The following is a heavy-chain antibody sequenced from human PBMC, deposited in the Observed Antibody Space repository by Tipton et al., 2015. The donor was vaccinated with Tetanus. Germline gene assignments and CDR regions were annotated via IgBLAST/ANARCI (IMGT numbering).Heavy chain of an antibody. CDR2: IYTSGST. Sequence: LRLSCTVSGGSISSYYWSWIRQPAGKGLEWIGRIYTSGSTNYNPSLKSRVTMSVDTSKSQFSLKLSSVTAADTAVYYCASHYGSGSDDAFDIWGQGTMVTVSS. D-gene: IGHD3-10*01. CDR1: GGSISSYY. CDR3: ASHYGSGSDDAFDI. J-gene: IGHJ3*02. V-gene: IGHV4-4*07.